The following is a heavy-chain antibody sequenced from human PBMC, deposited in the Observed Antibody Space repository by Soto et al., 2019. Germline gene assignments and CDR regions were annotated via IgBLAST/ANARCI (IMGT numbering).Heavy chain of an antibody. CDR1: GGSFSGYY. J-gene: IGHJ5*02. Sequence: SETLSLTCAVYGGSFSGYYWSWIRQPPGKGLEWIGEINHSGSTSYNPSLKSRVTISVDTSKNQFSLKLSSVTAADTAVYYCARGRGVLLWFGDLHNWFDPWGQGTLVTVSS. CDR3: ARGRGVLLWFGDLHNWFDP. CDR2: INHSGST. V-gene: IGHV4-34*01. D-gene: IGHD3-10*01.